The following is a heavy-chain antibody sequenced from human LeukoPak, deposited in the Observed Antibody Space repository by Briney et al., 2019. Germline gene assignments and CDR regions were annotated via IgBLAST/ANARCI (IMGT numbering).Heavy chain of an antibody. D-gene: IGHD3-10*01. Sequence: KPSETLSLTCAVSGGSISSSNWWSRVRQPPGKGLEWIGYISYSGSTNYNPSLKSRVTISVDTSRNQFSLKLSSVTAADTAVYYCARGRLGGSGSYYNVLDYWGQGTLVTVSS. CDR1: GGSISSSNW. J-gene: IGHJ4*02. CDR3: ARGRLGGSGSYYNVLDY. CDR2: ISYSGST. V-gene: IGHV4-4*02.